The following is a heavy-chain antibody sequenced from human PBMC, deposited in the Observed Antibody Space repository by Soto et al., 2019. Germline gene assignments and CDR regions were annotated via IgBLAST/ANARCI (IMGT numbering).Heavy chain of an antibody. CDR1: GGTFSSYT. D-gene: IGHD6-19*01. CDR3: ARSPYSSGWFDY. Sequence: SVKVSCKASGGTFSSYTISWVRQAPGQGLEWMGRIIPILGIANYAQKFQGRVAITADKSTSTAYMELSSLRSEDTAVYYCARSPYSSGWFDYWGQGTLVTVSS. V-gene: IGHV1-69*02. CDR2: IIPILGIA. J-gene: IGHJ4*02.